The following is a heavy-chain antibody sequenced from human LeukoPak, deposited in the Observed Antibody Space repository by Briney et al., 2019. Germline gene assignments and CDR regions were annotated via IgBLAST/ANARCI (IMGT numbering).Heavy chain of an antibody. V-gene: IGHV4-39*01. CDR1: GYSISSSYY. CDR3: ARHATSQIVVVPAAPAWFDP. D-gene: IGHD2-2*01. Sequence: PSETLSLTCTASGYSISSSYYWGWIRQPPGKGLEWIGSIYYSGSTYYNPSLKSRVTISVDTSKNQFSLKLSSVTAADTAVYYCARHATSQIVVVPAAPAWFDPWGQGTLVTVSS. CDR2: IYYSGST. J-gene: IGHJ5*02.